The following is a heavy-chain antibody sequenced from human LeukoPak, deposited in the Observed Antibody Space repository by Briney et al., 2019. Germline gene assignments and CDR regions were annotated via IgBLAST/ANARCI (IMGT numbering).Heavy chain of an antibody. J-gene: IGHJ3*02. CDR1: GFTFSHAW. CDR2: IKSKTDGGTT. V-gene: IGHV3-15*01. D-gene: IGHD1-26*01. CDR3: TTDGVGVVGATPLSAFDI. Sequence: GGSLRLSCATSGFTFSHAWMSWVRQAPGKGLEWVGRIKSKTDGGTTDYAAPVKGRFTISRDDSKNTLYLQMNNLKIEDTAVYYCTTDGVGVVGATPLSAFDIWGQGTMVTVSS.